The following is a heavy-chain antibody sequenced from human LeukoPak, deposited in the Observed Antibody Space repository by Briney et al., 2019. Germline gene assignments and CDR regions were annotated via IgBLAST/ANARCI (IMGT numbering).Heavy chain of an antibody. D-gene: IGHD6-13*01. V-gene: IGHV3-48*01. CDR1: GFTFSSYS. Sequence: GGSLRLSCAASGFTFSSYSMNWVRQAPGKGLEWVSYISSSSTIYYADSVKGRFTTSRDNSKNTVYLQLNSLRAEDTAVYYCATTGGSWYDGSFDYWGQGTLVTVSS. J-gene: IGHJ4*02. CDR3: ATTGGSWYDGSFDY. CDR2: ISSSSTI.